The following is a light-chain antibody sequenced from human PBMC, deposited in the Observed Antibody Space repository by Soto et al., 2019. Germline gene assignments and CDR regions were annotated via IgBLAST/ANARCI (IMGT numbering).Light chain of an antibody. CDR2: GNT. CDR3: QSYDSTLSTRYV. Sequence: QSVLTQPPSASGNPGQRVTISCSGSTSNVGTNTVNWYQQLPGTAPKLLIVGNTIRPSGVPDRFSASTSGTSASLAITGLQAEDEGDYYCQSYDSTLSTRYVFGTGTKLTVL. V-gene: IGLV1-44*01. CDR1: TSNVGTNT. J-gene: IGLJ1*01.